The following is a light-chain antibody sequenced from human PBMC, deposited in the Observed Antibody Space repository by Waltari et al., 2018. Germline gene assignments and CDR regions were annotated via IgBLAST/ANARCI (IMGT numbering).Light chain of an antibody. J-gene: IGLJ3*02. V-gene: IGLV9-49*01. CDR1: SGYNNYK. CDR2: VGTGGIVG. CDR3: GTDHDTGSNFVRV. Sequence: QPVLTQPPSALASLGASVTLTCTLSSGYNNYKVDWYQQRPGKGPRFVMRVGTGGIVGSKGDGIPDRFSVLGSGLNRDLTIKNIQEEDESDYYCGTDHDTGSNFVRVFGGGTKLTVL.